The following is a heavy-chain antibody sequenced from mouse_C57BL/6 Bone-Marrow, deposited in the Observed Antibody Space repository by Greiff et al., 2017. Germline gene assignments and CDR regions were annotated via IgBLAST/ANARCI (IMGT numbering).Heavy chain of an antibody. Sequence: EVKLMESGGGLVQPGGSLSLSCAASGFTFTDYYMSWVRQPPGKALEWLGFIRNKANGYTTEYSASVKGRFTISRDNSQSILYLQMNALRAEDSATYYCARSGDYDYAMDYWGQGTSVTVSS. D-gene: IGHD2-4*01. CDR1: GFTFTDYY. CDR3: ARSGDYDYAMDY. J-gene: IGHJ4*01. V-gene: IGHV7-3*01. CDR2: IRNKANGYTT.